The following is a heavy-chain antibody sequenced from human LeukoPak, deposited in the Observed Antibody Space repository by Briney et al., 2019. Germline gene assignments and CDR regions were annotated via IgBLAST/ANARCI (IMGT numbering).Heavy chain of an antibody. D-gene: IGHD3-16*01. CDR1: GYTFTSSG. V-gene: IGHV1-18*01. CDR2: ISGYNGET. CDR3: AREEGGNYYYMDV. J-gene: IGHJ6*03. Sequence: ASVKVSCKASGYTFTSSGISWVRQAPGQGLEWMGWISGYNGETNYVQKFLGRVTMTIDSSTSTAYMELRSLRSDDTAVYYCAREEGGNYYYMDVWGKGTMVTVSS.